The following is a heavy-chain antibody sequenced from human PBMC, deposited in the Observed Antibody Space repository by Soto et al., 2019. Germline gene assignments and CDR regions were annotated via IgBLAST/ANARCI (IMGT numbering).Heavy chain of an antibody. D-gene: IGHD4-17*01. CDR3: ARSGTTVTTFWYFDL. CDR2: ISYDEDNI. J-gene: IGHJ2*01. Sequence: QVQLVESGGGVVQPGKSLRLACVASGFTFSNYGMHWVRQAPGEGLEWVAVISYDEDNIYYADSVKGRFTISRGNSKKPLYLQMNSLRTEDTAVYFCARSGTTVTTFWYFDLWGRGTLVTVSS. V-gene: IGHV3-30*03. CDR1: GFTFSNYG.